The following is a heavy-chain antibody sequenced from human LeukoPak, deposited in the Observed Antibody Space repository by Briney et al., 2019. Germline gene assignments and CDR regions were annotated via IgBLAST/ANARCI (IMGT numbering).Heavy chain of an antibody. J-gene: IGHJ4*02. V-gene: IGHV1-69*01. CDR3: AREQQQLVRGPFHY. D-gene: IGHD6-13*01. CDR2: IIPIFGTA. CDR1: GGTFSSFA. Sequence: ASVKVSCKTSGGTFSSFAFSWVRQAPGQGLEWMGGIIPIFGTANYAQKFQGRVTITADESTSTAYMELSSLRSEDTAVYYCAREQQQLVRGPFHYWGQGTLVTVSS.